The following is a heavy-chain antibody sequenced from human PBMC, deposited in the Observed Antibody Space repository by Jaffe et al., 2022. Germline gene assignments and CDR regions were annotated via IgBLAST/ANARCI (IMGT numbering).Heavy chain of an antibody. Sequence: QVQLVQSGAEVRKPGASVKLSCKASGFTFTSYYMHWVRQAPGQGLEWMGVINPTGGGTTYAQKFQGRVTMTVDTSTTTVYMDLSSLRSDDTAVYYCARGSGGSYKVGSVGYWGQGTLVTVSS. CDR1: GFTFTSYY. V-gene: IGHV1-46*01. D-gene: IGHD3-16*01. CDR2: INPTGGGT. J-gene: IGHJ4*02. CDR3: ARGSGGSYKVGSVGY.